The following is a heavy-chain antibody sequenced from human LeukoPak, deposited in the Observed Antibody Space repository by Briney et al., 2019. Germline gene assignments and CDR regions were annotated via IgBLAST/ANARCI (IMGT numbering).Heavy chain of an antibody. D-gene: IGHD3-22*01. CDR3: AKELLPGYYDSEYFAY. CDR1: GFTFSSYG. CDR2: ISGSGGST. Sequence: GGSLRLSCAASGFTFSSYGMSWVRQAPGKGLEWVSAISGSGGSTYYADSVKGRFTISRDNSKNTLYLQMNSLRAEDTAVYYRAKELLPGYYDSEYFAYWGQGTLVTVSS. V-gene: IGHV3-23*01. J-gene: IGHJ4*02.